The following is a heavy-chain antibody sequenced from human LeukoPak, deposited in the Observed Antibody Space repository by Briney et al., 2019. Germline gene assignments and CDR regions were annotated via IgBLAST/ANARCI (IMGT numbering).Heavy chain of an antibody. Sequence: PSETLSLTCTVSGGSISSYYWSWIRQPPGKGLEWIGYIYYSGSTNYNPSLKSRVTISVDTSKNQFSLKLSSVTAADTAVYYCARGFRVVIVPTAVPFDYWGQGTLVTVSS. CDR2: IYYSGST. CDR1: GGSISSYY. J-gene: IGHJ4*02. CDR3: ARGFRVVIVPTAVPFDY. D-gene: IGHD2-2*02. V-gene: IGHV4-59*12.